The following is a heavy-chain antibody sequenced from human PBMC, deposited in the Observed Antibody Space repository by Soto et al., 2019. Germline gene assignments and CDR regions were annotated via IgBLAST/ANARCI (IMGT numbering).Heavy chain of an antibody. CDR1: GGSISSYY. D-gene: IGHD1-1*01. V-gene: IGHV4-59*08. J-gene: IGHJ4*02. Sequence: QVQLQESGPGMVKPSETLSLTCTVSGGSISSYYWSWIRQPPGKGLEWIGYIYYSGSTNYNPSLKSRVTISVDTSKNPSSMMMRYVTAAETALYYCARRYGYSFDYWGQGTLIKVSS. CDR2: IYYSGST. CDR3: ARRYGYSFDY.